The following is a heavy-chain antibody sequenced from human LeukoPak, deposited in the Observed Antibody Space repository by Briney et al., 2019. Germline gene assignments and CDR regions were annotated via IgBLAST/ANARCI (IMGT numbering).Heavy chain of an antibody. CDR3: ARSSGWYPTYYYYYGMDV. Sequence: SETLSLTRTVSGGSISSYYWSWIRQPAGKGLEWIGRIYTSGSTNYNPSLKSRVTMSVDTSKNQFSLKLSSVTAADTAVYYCARSSGWYPTYYYYYGMDVWGQGTTVTVSS. V-gene: IGHV4-4*07. CDR2: IYTSGST. CDR1: GGSISSYY. J-gene: IGHJ6*02. D-gene: IGHD6-19*01.